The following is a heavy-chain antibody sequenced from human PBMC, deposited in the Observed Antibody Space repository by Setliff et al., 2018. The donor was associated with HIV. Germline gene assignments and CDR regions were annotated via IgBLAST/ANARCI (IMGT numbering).Heavy chain of an antibody. J-gene: IGHJ3*02. D-gene: IGHD3-9*01. CDR1: GVSFSDYY. CDR2: IYAGGST. Sequence: SETLSLTCAVYGVSFSDYYWGWIRQPPGKGLEWIGSIYAGGSTYYQPSLKSRVTISLDTSKNQFSLKLNSVTAADTAVYDCARRERYYDILTGRVSDGFDIWGQGTMVTVSS. CDR3: ARRERYYDILTGRVSDGFDI. V-gene: IGHV4-34*01.